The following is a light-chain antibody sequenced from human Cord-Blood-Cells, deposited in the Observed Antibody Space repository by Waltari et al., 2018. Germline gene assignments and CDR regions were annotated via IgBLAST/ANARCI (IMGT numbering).Light chain of an antibody. Sequence: DTKMTQSRSTRSASVGDRVTIPGRASQSISSGLAWYQQKPGKAPKLLMYEGSSLESGVPSRFSGSGSGTEFTLTISSLQPDDFATDYRQQYNSYSRTVGQGTKVEIK. J-gene: IGKJ1*01. CDR1: QSISSG. CDR3: QQYNSYSRT. V-gene: IGKV1-5*01. CDR2: EGS.